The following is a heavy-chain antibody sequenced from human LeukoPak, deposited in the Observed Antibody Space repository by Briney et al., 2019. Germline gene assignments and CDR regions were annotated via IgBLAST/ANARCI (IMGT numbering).Heavy chain of an antibody. J-gene: IGHJ4*02. CDR1: GFILRSHG. Sequence: PGRSLRLSCAACGFILRSHGMHWVRQAPVKGLEWVAVVSYDGSNEYYADSVKGRFTISRDNSMNTLYLQMNSLRAEDTALYYCVKEAPGIFYFDSWGQGNLVTVSS. V-gene: IGHV3-30*18. D-gene: IGHD6-13*01. CDR2: VSYDGSNE. CDR3: VKEAPGIFYFDS.